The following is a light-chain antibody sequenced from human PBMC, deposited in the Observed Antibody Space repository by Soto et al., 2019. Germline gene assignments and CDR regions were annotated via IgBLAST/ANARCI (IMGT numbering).Light chain of an antibody. V-gene: IGLV2-14*01. CDR1: SSDVGGYNY. CDR3: SSYTGSSTVV. CDR2: EVT. J-gene: IGLJ2*01. Sequence: QSVLTQPASVSGSPGQSITISCTGTSSDVGGYNYVSWFQQHPGKAPKLMIYEVTNRPSGVSSRFSGSKSGNTASLTISGLRSEDEGDYYCSSYTGSSTVVFGGGTKLTVL.